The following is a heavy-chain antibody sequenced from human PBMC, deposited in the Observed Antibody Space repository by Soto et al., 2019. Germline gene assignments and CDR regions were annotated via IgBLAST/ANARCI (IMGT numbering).Heavy chain of an antibody. Sequence: GESLKISCKGSGCSFTSYWIGWVRQMPGNGLEWMGIIYPGDSDTRYSPSFQGQVTISADKSISTAYLQWSSLKASYTAMYYCARHAVYSHYYYYGMDVWGQGTTVTVSS. D-gene: IGHD2-21*01. CDR3: ARHAVYSHYYYYGMDV. V-gene: IGHV5-51*01. J-gene: IGHJ6*02. CDR2: IYPGDSDT. CDR1: GCSFTSYW.